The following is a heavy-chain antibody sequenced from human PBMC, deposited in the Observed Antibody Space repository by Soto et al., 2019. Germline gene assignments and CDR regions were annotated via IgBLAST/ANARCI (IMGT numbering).Heavy chain of an antibody. CDR3: ARAQYGGNSFFDY. J-gene: IGHJ4*02. CDR2: IWYDGSNK. D-gene: IGHD2-21*02. Sequence: QVQLVESGGGVVQPGRSLRLSCAASGFTFSSYGMHWVRQAPGKGLEWVAVIWYDGSNKYYADSVKGRFTISRDNSKNTLYLQINSLRAEDTAVYYCARAQYGGNSFFDYWGQGTLVTVSS. CDR1: GFTFSSYG. V-gene: IGHV3-33*01.